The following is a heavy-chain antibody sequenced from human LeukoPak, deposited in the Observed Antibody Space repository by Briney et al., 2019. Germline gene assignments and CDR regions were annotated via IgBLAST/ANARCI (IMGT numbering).Heavy chain of an antibody. D-gene: IGHD5-24*01. J-gene: IGHJ4*02. Sequence: SETLSLTCTVSGGSISNYWSWIRQPAGKGLEWIGRIYSSGSTNYNPSLKSRVTMSVDTSKNQFSLKLSSVTAADTAVYYCARAEVRDGYNRYYFDYWGQGTLVTVSS. CDR2: IYSSGST. CDR1: GGSISNY. V-gene: IGHV4-4*07. CDR3: ARAEVRDGYNRYYFDY.